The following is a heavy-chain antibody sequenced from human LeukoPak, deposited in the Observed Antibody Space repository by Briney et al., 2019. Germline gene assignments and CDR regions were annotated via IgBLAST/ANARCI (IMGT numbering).Heavy chain of an antibody. CDR3: ARAGTTVANFDY. CDR2: ISYDGSNK. CDR1: GFTFSSYA. V-gene: IGHV3-30-3*01. Sequence: GRSLRLSCAASGFTFSSYAMHWVRQAPGKGLEWVAVISYDGSNKYYADSVKGRFTTSRDNSKNTLYLQMNSLRAEDTAVYYCARAGTTVANFDYWGQGTLVTVSS. J-gene: IGHJ4*02. D-gene: IGHD4-23*01.